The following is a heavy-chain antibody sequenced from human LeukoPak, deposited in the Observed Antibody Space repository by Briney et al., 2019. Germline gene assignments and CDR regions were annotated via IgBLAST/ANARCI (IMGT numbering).Heavy chain of an antibody. Sequence: PSETLSLTCTVSGGSISSSSYYWGWIRQPPGKGLEWVSVIYSGGSTYYADSVKGRFTISRDNSKNTLYLQMNSLRAEDTAVYYCARWFGELYGWFDPWGQGTLVTVFS. CDR3: ARWFGELYGWFDP. D-gene: IGHD3-10*01. J-gene: IGHJ5*02. CDR2: IYSGGST. CDR1: GGSISSSSYY. V-gene: IGHV3-53*01.